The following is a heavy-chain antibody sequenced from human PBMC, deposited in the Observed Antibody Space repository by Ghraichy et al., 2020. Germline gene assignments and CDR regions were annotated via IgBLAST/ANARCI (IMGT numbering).Heavy chain of an antibody. V-gene: IGHV4-31*03. CDR3: ARLVDGRVYFDL. CDR1: DGSINTGGYY. CDR2: IKYSGDT. J-gene: IGHJ2*01. D-gene: IGHD3-9*01. Sequence: SQTHSLTCTVSDGSINTGGYYWSWIRQHPGKGLEWIGYIKYSGDTYYNPSLKSRVTISGDTSKNQFSLKLSSVTAADTAVYYCARLVDGRVYFDLWGRGTLVTVSS.